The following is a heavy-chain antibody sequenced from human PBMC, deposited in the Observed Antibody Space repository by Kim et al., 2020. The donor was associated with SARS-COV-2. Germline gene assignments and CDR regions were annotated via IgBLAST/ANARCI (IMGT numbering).Heavy chain of an antibody. V-gene: IGHV4-34*01. D-gene: IGHD3-10*01. CDR3: ARGHQRSGSYYSRFDI. CDR2: INHSGST. Sequence: SETLSLTCAVYGGSFSGYYWSWIRQPPGKGLEWIGEINHSGSTNYNPSLKSRVTISVDTSKNQFSLKLSSVTAADTAVYYCARGHQRSGSYYSRFDIWGQGTIVTVSS. J-gene: IGHJ3*02. CDR1: GGSFSGYY.